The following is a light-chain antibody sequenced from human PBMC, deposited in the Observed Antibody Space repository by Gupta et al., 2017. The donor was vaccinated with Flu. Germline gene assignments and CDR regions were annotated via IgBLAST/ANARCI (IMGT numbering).Light chain of an antibody. CDR3: QQFANLRS. Sequence: DIQMTQSPSSLSASVGDRVTITCQASQDISKYLNWYQQKPGKAPKLLIYDASNLKTGVPSRFSGSGSGTYFTFTISSLQPEDIATYYCQQFANLRSFGQGTKLEIK. CDR2: DAS. CDR1: QDISKY. J-gene: IGKJ2*03. V-gene: IGKV1-33*01.